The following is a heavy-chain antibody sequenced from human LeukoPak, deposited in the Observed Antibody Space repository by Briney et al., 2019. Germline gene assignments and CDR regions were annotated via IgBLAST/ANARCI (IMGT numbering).Heavy chain of an antibody. CDR1: GFTFSRHG. Sequence: GGSLRLSCAPSGFTFSRHGMHWARQAPGKGLEWVAIISNDGSRKYYAHSVEGRFTISRDNSKNTLYLQMDSLRAEDTAVYYCARDRAWNYFDYWGQGTLVTVSS. CDR2: ISNDGSRK. J-gene: IGHJ4*02. D-gene: IGHD3-3*01. V-gene: IGHV3-30*03. CDR3: ARDRAWNYFDY.